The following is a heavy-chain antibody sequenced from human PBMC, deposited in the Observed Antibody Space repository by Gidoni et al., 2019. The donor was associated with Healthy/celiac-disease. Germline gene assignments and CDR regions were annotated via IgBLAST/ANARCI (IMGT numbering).Heavy chain of an antibody. V-gene: IGHV4-39*01. D-gene: IGHD2-2*01. Sequence: QLQLQESGPGLVKPSETLSLTCTVSGGSISSSSYSWGWIRQPPGKGLEVIGSIYSRGSTSYNPSLTSRVTIYVDSSKSPFSLRLSSVTAADTAVYYCARHVFFFWGQLPEDNWFDPWGQGTLVTVSS. J-gene: IGHJ5*02. CDR2: IYSRGST. CDR3: ARHVFFFWGQLPEDNWFDP. CDR1: GGSISSSSYS.